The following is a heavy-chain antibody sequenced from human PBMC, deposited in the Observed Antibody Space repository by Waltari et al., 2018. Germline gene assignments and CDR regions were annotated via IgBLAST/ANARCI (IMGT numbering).Heavy chain of an antibody. J-gene: IGHJ4*02. V-gene: IGHV3-30*02. D-gene: IGHD3-3*01. CDR2: VRSDGTTK. CDR3: AKDLTSFGVGYYCDS. Sequence: QVQLVESGGGVVQPGGSLRLSCAASGCTFSNFGMHWVRQAPGKGVEWVTFVRSDGTTKYYGDSVRGRFTISRDDSKNTLYLQMSSLRAEDTAVYYCAKDLTSFGVGYYCDSWGQGTLVTVSS. CDR1: GCTFSNFG.